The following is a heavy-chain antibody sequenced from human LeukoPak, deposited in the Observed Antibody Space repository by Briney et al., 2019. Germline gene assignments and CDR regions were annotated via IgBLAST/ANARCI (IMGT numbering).Heavy chain of an antibody. D-gene: IGHD2-21*02. CDR1: GFTFSNAW. Sequence: GSLRLSCAASGFTFSNAWMSWVRQAPGKGLEWVGRIKSKTDGGTTDYAAPVKGRFTISRDDSKTTLYLQMNSLKTEDTAVYYCTTAYYCGGDCYDFDYWGQGTLVTVSS. CDR3: TTAYYCGGDCYDFDY. CDR2: IKSKTDGGTT. J-gene: IGHJ4*02. V-gene: IGHV3-15*01.